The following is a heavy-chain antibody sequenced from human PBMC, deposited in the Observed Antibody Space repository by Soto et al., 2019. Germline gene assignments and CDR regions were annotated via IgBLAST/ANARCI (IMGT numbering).Heavy chain of an antibody. V-gene: IGHV3-23*01. CDR1: GFTFSSYA. CDR3: AKGMLRYYYVCSGSLFDY. D-gene: IGHD3-22*01. Sequence: EVQLLESGGGLVQPGGSLRLSCAASGFTFSSYAMSWVRQAPGRGLEWVSAISGSGGSTYYGDSVKGRVTISRDNSKNTLYLQMTSLGAEDTAVYYCAKGMLRYYYVCSGSLFDYWGQGTLVTVSS. CDR2: ISGSGGST. J-gene: IGHJ4*02.